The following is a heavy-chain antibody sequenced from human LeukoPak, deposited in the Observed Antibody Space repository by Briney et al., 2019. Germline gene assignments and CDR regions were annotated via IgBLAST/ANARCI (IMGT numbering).Heavy chain of an antibody. Sequence: SETLSLTCTVSGGSFSSGSYYWGWIRQPPGKGLVWVGYIYYSGSTNYNPSLKSRVTISVDTSKNHFSLQLSSVTAADTAVYYCAREGGIAVANWFDPWGQGTLVTVSS. V-gene: IGHV4-61*03. CDR2: IYYSGST. CDR1: GGSFSSGSYY. J-gene: IGHJ5*02. CDR3: AREGGIAVANWFDP. D-gene: IGHD6-13*01.